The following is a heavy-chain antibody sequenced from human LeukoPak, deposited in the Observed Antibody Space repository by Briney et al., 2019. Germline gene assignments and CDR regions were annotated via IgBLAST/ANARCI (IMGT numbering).Heavy chain of an antibody. CDR3: ARSRGYSGYAYDAFDL. J-gene: IGHJ3*01. Sequence: SETLSLTCTVSGGSISSYYWSWIRQPPGKGLEWIGHIYYSGSTNYNPSLKSRVTISVDTSKNQFSLKLSSVTAADTAVYYCARSRGYSGYAYDAFDLWGQGTMVTVSS. V-gene: IGHV4-59*01. CDR1: GGSISSYY. D-gene: IGHD5-12*01. CDR2: IYYSGST.